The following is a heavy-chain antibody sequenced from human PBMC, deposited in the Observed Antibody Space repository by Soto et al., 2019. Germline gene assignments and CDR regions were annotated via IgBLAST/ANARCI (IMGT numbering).Heavy chain of an antibody. V-gene: IGHV1-69*13. Sequence: RASVKVSCKASGGTFSSYAISWVRQAPGQGLEWMGGIIPIFGTANYAQKFQGRVTITADESTSTAYMELSSLRSEDTAVYYCARDRAYYDSSGYYSGPGYWGQGTLVTVSS. J-gene: IGHJ4*02. CDR2: IIPIFGTA. D-gene: IGHD3-22*01. CDR1: GGTFSSYA. CDR3: ARDRAYYDSSGYYSGPGY.